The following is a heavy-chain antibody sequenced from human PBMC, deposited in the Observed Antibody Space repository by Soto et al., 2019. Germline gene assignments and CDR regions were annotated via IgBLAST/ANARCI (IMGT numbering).Heavy chain of an antibody. Sequence: GESLKISCKGSGYSFTSYWIGWARQMPGKGLEWMGIIYPGDSDTRYSPSFQGQVTISADKSISTAYLQWSSLKASDTAMYYCARPRYPGRGYYGMDVWGRGTTVTVSS. CDR2: IYPGDSDT. CDR1: GYSFTSYW. D-gene: IGHD2-15*01. V-gene: IGHV5-51*01. CDR3: ARPRYPGRGYYGMDV. J-gene: IGHJ6*02.